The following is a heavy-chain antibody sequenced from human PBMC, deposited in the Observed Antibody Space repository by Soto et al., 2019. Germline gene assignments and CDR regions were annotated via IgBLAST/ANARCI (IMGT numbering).Heavy chain of an antibody. CDR1: GGTFSSYT. Sequence: ASVKVSCKASGGTFSSYTISWVRQAPGQGLEWMGRIIPILGIANYAQKFQGRVTITADKSTSTAYMELSSLRSEDTAVYYCARADYYGSGSYSTWFDPWGQGTLVTVSS. CDR2: IIPILGIA. CDR3: ARADYYGSGSYSTWFDP. V-gene: IGHV1-69*02. J-gene: IGHJ5*02. D-gene: IGHD3-10*01.